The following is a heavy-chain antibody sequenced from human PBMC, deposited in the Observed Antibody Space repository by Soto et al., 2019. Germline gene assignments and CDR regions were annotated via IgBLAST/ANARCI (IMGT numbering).Heavy chain of an antibody. J-gene: IGHJ3*02. CDR3: ARDSRFSLDAFDI. V-gene: IGHV1-69*06. Sequence: AASVKVSCKVSGGTFSSYAISWVRQAPGQGLEWMGGIIPIFGTANYAQKFQGRVTITADKSTSTAYMELSSLRSEDTAVYYCARDSRFSLDAFDIWGQGTMVTVSS. CDR1: GGTFSSYA. CDR2: IIPIFGTA.